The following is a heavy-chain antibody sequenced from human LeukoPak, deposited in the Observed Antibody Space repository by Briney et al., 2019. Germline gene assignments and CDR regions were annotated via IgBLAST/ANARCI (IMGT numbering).Heavy chain of an antibody. J-gene: IGHJ6*02. CDR3: ARDLSYFSLDV. CDR2: IFYDGSKT. Sequence: GGSLRLSCAASGFTFSDYYMSWIRQAPGQGLEWVSLIFYDGSKTDYADSVKGRFTISRDNSKNTVYLQMNSLRGEDTAVYYCARDLSYFSLDVRGQGTTVTVSS. V-gene: IGHV3-33*08. CDR1: GFTFSDYY.